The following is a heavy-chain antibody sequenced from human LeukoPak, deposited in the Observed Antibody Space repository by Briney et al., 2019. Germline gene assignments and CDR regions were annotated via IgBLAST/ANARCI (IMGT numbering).Heavy chain of an antibody. CDR2: IYYSGST. CDR1: GGSISSYY. Sequence: RPSETLSLTCTVSGGSISSYYWSWIRQPPGKGLEWIGYIYYSGSTNYNPSLKSRVTISVDTSKNQFSLKLSSVTAADTAVYYCAGTIAVAGIIDYWGQGTLVTVSS. CDR3: AGTIAVAGIIDY. D-gene: IGHD6-19*01. V-gene: IGHV4-59*08. J-gene: IGHJ4*02.